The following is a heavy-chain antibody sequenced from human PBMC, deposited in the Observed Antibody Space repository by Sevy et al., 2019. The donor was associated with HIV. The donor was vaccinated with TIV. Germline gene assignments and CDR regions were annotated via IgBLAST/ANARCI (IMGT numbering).Heavy chain of an antibody. J-gene: IGHJ6*02. V-gene: IGHV3-15*01. CDR1: GFIFSYAW. CDR3: STDPIIVLLVTDGMDV. CDR2: IKSKADGGKT. D-gene: IGHD2-8*02. Sequence: GGSLRLSCAASGFIFSYAWMSWVRQAPGKGLEWVGRIKSKADGGKTDYAAPVKGRFTISRDDSKNTLYLQMTSLKTEDTALYYCSTDPIIVLLVTDGMDVWGQGTTVTVSS.